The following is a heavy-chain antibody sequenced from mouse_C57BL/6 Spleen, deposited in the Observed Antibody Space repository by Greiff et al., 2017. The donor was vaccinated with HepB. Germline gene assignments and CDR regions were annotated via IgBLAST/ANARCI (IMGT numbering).Heavy chain of an antibody. J-gene: IGHJ3*01. CDR3: ARSRDDYDGAFAY. CDR2: IYPGSGNT. D-gene: IGHD2-4*01. CDR1: GYSFTSYY. Sequence: LQESGPELVKPGASVKISCKASGYSFTSYYIHWVKQRPGQGLEWIGWIYPGSGNTKYNEKFKGKATLTADTSSSTAYMQLSSLTSEDSAVYYCARSRDDYDGAFAYWGQGTLVTVSA. V-gene: IGHV1-66*01.